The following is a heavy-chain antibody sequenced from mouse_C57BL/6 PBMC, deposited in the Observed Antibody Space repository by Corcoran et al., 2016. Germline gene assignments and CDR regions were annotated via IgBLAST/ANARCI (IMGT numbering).Heavy chain of an antibody. V-gene: IGHV9-3*01. J-gene: IGHJ2*01. Sequence: QIQLVQSGPELKKPGETVKISCKASGYTFTTYGMSWVKQAPGKGLKWMGWINTYSGVPTYADDFKGRFVFSLETSASTAYLQINNLKNEDTATYFCARGGMITDYFDYWGQGTTLTVSS. CDR3: ARGGMITDYFDY. CDR1: GYTFTTYG. D-gene: IGHD2-4*01. CDR2: INTYSGVP.